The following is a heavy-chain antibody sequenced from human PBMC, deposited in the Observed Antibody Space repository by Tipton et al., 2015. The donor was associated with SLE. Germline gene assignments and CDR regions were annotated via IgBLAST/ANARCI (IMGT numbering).Heavy chain of an antibody. D-gene: IGHD5-24*01. CDR1: GGSISSSSYY. CDR3: ARHGGSYLYNPFDV. Sequence: TLSLTCTVSGGSISSSSYYWGWIRQPRGKGLEWIGTISYGVSTYYNPSLKSRVTIFIDTSKKQFSLKLYSVTAADTAAYYCARHGGSYLYNPFDVWGQGTLVTVSS. J-gene: IGHJ3*01. V-gene: IGHV4-39*01. CDR2: ISYGVST.